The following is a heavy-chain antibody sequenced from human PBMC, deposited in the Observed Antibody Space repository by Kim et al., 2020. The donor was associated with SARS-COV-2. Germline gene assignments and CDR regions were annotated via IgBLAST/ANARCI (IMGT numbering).Heavy chain of an antibody. Sequence: GGSLRLSCEASGFSFSDYWMNWVRQGPGKGLVWVSRIKSDGSDTHYADSVTGRFTISRDNAKNTLHLQLNSLGVEDTAIYYCARGSFQQGFDPWGQGTLVTVSS. CDR1: GFSFSDYW. CDR3: ARGSFQQGFDP. J-gene: IGHJ5*02. CDR2: IKSDGSDT. V-gene: IGHV3-74*01. D-gene: IGHD6-13*01.